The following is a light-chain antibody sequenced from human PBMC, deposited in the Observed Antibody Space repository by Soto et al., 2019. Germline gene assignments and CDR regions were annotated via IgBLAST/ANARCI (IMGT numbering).Light chain of an antibody. CDR3: QHYYGTSPIS. J-gene: IGKJ5*01. Sequence: IVLTQSPGTLSLSPGERATRACSTFQSVGNNYLAWYQHRSGQAPRLLISGASRRATGIPDRFSGSGSGTDFTLTISRLESEDFALYYCQHYYGTSPISFAQGTRLAIK. V-gene: IGKV3-20*01. CDR1: QSVGNNY. CDR2: GAS.